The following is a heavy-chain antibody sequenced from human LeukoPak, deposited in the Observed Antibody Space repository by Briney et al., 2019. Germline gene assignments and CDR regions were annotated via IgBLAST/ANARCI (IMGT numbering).Heavy chain of an antibody. D-gene: IGHD6-6*01. V-gene: IGHV1-2*02. J-gene: IGHJ3*02. CDR2: IYPYSGDT. CDR1: EYTFTAYY. Sequence: ASVKVSCTASEYTFTAYYIHWVRQAPGQGLEWMGWIYPYSGDTNYAQNFQGRVTMTRDTSISTAYMELSSLKSDDTAVYYCARDRNSGSSLDILGEGTMLTVSS. CDR3: ARDRNSGSSLDI.